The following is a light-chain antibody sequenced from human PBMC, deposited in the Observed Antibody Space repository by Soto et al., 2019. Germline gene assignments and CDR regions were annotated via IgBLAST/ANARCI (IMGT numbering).Light chain of an antibody. CDR3: SSYTSSSTLVV. J-gene: IGLJ2*01. CDR1: SSDVGGYNY. Sequence: QSALTQPASVSGSPGQSITISCTGTSSDVGGYNYVSWYQKHPGKAPKLMIYEVSNRPSGVSNRFSGSKSGNTAYLTISGLQAEDEADYYCSSYTSSSTLVVFGGGTKLTVL. CDR2: EVS. V-gene: IGLV2-14*01.